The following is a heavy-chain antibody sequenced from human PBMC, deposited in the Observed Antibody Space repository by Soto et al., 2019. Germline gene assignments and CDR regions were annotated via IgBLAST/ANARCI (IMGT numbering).Heavy chain of an antibody. D-gene: IGHD5-18*01. J-gene: IGHJ6*02. Sequence: QVQLVQSGAEVKKPGASVKVSCKASGYTFTSYDINWVRQATGQGLEWMGWMNPNSGNTGYAQKFQGRVTMTRNTSISTAYMELSSLRSEDTAVYYCARGGYSYGKPSNYYYGMDVWGQGTTVTVSS. V-gene: IGHV1-8*01. CDR3: ARGGYSYGKPSNYYYGMDV. CDR1: GYTFTSYD. CDR2: MNPNSGNT.